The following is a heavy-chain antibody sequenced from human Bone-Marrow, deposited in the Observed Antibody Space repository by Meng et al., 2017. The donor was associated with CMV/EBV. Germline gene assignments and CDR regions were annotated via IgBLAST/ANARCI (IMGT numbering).Heavy chain of an antibody. Sequence: GGSLRLSCVASGFTFDDYGMTWVRQAPGKGLEWVSGINWNGGSTVYADSVKGRFTISRDNAKNSLYLQMNSLRAEDTALYYCAREHHDSSGRVYFDYWGQGTLVTVSS. D-gene: IGHD3-22*01. J-gene: IGHJ4*02. CDR3: AREHHDSSGRVYFDY. CDR2: INWNGGST. CDR1: GFTFDDYG. V-gene: IGHV3-20*04.